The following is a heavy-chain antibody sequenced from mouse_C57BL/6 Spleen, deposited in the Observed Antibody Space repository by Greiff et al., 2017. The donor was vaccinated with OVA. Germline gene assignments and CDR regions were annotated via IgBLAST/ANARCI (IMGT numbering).Heavy chain of an antibody. J-gene: IGHJ4*01. Sequence: EVQGVESGPELVKPGASVKISCKASGYSFTDYNMNWVKQSNGKSLEWIGVINPNYGTTSYNQKFKGKATLTVDQSSSTAYMQLNSLTSEDSAVYYCAGSITTVPSYAMDYWGQGTSVTVSS. CDR1: GYSFTDYN. CDR2: INPNYGTT. CDR3: AGSITTVPSYAMDY. V-gene: IGHV1-39*01. D-gene: IGHD1-1*01.